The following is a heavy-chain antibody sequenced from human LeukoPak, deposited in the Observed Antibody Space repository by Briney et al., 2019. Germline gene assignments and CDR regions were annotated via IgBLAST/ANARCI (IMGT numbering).Heavy chain of an antibody. CDR3: AKDFLAWFGESPPDY. V-gene: IGHV3-30*18. CDR2: ISYDGSNK. Sequence: GGSLRLSCAASGFTFSSYGMHWVRQAPGKGLGWVAVISYDGSNKYYADSVKGRFTISRDNSKNTLYLQMNSLRAEDTAVYYCAKDFLAWFGESPPDYWGQGTQVTVSS. J-gene: IGHJ4*02. CDR1: GFTFSSYG. D-gene: IGHD3-10*01.